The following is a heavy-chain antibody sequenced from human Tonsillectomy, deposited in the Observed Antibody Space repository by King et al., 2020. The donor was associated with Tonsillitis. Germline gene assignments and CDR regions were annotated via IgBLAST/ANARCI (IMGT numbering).Heavy chain of an antibody. J-gene: IGHJ3*02. D-gene: IGHD2-15*01. CDR3: VRREFCSGGRCHSGAFDI. CDR1: GYSFYSYW. CDR2: IYAPDSDT. V-gene: IGHV5-51*01. Sequence: QLVQSGAEVRAPGETLRISCKGSGYSFYSYWIGWVCQMPGEGLEWLWIIYAPDSDTRYSPSFQRQVTISADMAISTTYLQWNSLKASDSAMYYCVRREFCSGGRCHSGAFDIWGQGTMVTV.